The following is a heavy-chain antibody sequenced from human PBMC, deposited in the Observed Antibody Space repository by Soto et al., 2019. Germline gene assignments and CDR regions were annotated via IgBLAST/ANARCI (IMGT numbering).Heavy chain of an antibody. Sequence: GGSLRLSCAASGFTVSSNYMSWVRQAPGKGLEWVSVIYSGGSTYYADSVKGRFTISRDNSKNTLYLQMNSLRAEDTDVYYCARGEAVAGTDIDYWGQGTLVTVSS. J-gene: IGHJ4*02. V-gene: IGHV3-53*01. D-gene: IGHD6-19*01. CDR1: GFTVSSNY. CDR2: IYSGGST. CDR3: ARGEAVAGTDIDY.